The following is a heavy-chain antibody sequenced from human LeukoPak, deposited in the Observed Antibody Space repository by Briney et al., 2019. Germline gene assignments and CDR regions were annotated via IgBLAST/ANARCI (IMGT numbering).Heavy chain of an antibody. J-gene: IGHJ4*02. CDR1: GGSFSGYY. Sequence: PSETLSLTCAVYGGSFSGYYWTWIRQPPGKGLEWIGEINQSGSTNYNPSLKSRVAISLDTSKNQLSLRLNSVTAADTAVYFCARQVTIFGIVIIYFDQWGQGTLVTVSS. V-gene: IGHV4-34*01. D-gene: IGHD3-3*01. CDR2: INQSGST. CDR3: ARQVTIFGIVIIYFDQ.